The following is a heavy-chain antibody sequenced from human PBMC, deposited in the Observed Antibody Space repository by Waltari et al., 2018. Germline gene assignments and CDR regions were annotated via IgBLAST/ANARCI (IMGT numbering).Heavy chain of an antibody. CDR2: INPNSGGT. D-gene: IGHD3-22*01. CDR3: ARALNYYDSSGYPRGGDY. J-gene: IGHJ4*02. CDR1: GYTFTGYY. Sequence: QVQLVQSGAEVKKPGASVKVSCKASGYTFTGYYMHWVRQAPVQGLEWMGRINPNSGGTNYAQKFQGRVTMTRDTSISTAYMELSRLRSDDTAVYYCARALNYYDSSGYPRGGDYWGQGTLVTVSS. V-gene: IGHV1-2*06.